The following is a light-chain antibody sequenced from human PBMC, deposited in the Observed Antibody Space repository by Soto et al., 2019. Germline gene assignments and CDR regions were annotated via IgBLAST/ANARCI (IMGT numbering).Light chain of an antibody. J-gene: IGLJ7*01. Sequence: QSVLTQPPSASGTPGQRVTISCSGSSYNIGTNYVYWYQQLPGTAPKLLIYKNNQRPSGVPDRFSGSKSGTSASLAISGLRSEDEADYYCATWDDSRSGTVFGGGTQLTVL. CDR3: ATWDDSRSGTV. CDR2: KNN. CDR1: SYNIGTNY. V-gene: IGLV1-47*01.